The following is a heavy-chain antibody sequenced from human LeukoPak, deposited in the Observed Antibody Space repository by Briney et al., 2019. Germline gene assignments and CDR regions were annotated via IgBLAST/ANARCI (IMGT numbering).Heavy chain of an antibody. J-gene: IGHJ4*02. Sequence: ASVKVSCKASGYTFIGYYMHWVRQAPGQGLEWMGWISAYNGNTNYAQKLQGRVTMTTDTSTSTAYMELRSLRSDDTAVYYCARDSAAAGPSTYWGQGTLVTVSS. CDR1: GYTFIGYY. CDR2: ISAYNGNT. V-gene: IGHV1-18*04. D-gene: IGHD6-13*01. CDR3: ARDSAAAGPSTY.